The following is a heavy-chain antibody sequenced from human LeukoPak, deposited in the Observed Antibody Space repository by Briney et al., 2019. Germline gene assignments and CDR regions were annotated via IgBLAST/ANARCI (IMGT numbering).Heavy chain of an antibody. CDR1: GGSISSGGYY. CDR2: VYYSGST. Sequence: KPSETLSLTCTVSGGSISSGGYYWSWIRQHPGKGLEWIGYVYYSGSTYYNPSLKSRVTISVDTSKNQFSLKLSSVTAADTAVYYCASHLYYYGSGSYSWFDPWGQGTLVTVSS. CDR3: ASHLYYYGSGSYSWFDP. V-gene: IGHV4-31*03. J-gene: IGHJ5*02. D-gene: IGHD3-10*01.